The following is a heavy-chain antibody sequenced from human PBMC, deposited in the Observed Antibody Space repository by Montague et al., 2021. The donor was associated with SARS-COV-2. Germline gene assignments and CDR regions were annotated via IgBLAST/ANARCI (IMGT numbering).Heavy chain of an antibody. V-gene: IGHV3-33*06. CDR3: AKDREYQLPYYYYYMDV. J-gene: IGHJ6*03. CDR2: IWYDGSNK. D-gene: IGHD2-2*01. Sequence: SLRLSCAASGFTFSSYGMHWVRQAPGKGLEWVAVIWYDGSNKYYADSAKGRFTISRDNSKNTLYLQMNSLRAEDTAVYYCAKDREYQLPYYYYYMDVWGKGTTVTVSS. CDR1: GFTFSSYG.